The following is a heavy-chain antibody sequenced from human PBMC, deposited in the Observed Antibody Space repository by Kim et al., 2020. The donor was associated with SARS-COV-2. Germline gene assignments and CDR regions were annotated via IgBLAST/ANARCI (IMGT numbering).Heavy chain of an antibody. CDR2: ISGSGVRT. Sequence: GGSLRLSCAASGFNFSNYAMNWVRQAPGRGLEWVSVISGSGVRTYYADSVKGRFTISRDNSKNTLSLQMNSLTAEDTAMYYCAKDPGGNLPPWYFDLWGRGTLVTVSS. CDR3: AKDPGGNLPPWYFDL. D-gene: IGHD3-16*01. J-gene: IGHJ2*01. V-gene: IGHV3-23*01. CDR1: GFNFSNYA.